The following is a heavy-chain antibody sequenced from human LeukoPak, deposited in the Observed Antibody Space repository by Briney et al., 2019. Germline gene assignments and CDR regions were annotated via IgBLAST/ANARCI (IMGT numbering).Heavy chain of an antibody. J-gene: IGHJ6*03. V-gene: IGHV1-18*01. CDR3: AIDLRPSDYYYYMDV. CDR2: ISAYNGNT. CDR1: GYTFSNYG. D-gene: IGHD3-10*01. Sequence: GASVKVSCKASGYTFSNYGISWVRQAPGQGLEWMAWISAYNGNTNYAQKFQGRVTMTTDTPTSTAYMELRSLRSDDTAVYYCAIDLRPSDYYYYMDVWGKGTTVTVS.